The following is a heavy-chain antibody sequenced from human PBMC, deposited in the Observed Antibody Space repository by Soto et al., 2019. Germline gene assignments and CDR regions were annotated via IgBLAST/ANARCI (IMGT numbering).Heavy chain of an antibody. CDR2: ISYDGSNK. Sequence: QVQLVESGGGVVQPGRSLRLSCAASGFTFSSYGMHWVRQAPGKGLEWVAVISYDGSNKYYADSVKGRFTISRDNSKNTLYLQMNSLRAEDTAVYYCAKDMAVIHVTPTFDLWGRGTLVTVSS. CDR1: GFTFSSYG. D-gene: IGHD1-1*01. V-gene: IGHV3-30*18. CDR3: AKDMAVIHVTPTFDL. J-gene: IGHJ2*01.